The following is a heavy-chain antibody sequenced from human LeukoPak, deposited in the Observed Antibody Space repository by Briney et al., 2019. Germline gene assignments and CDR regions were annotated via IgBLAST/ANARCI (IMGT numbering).Heavy chain of an antibody. Sequence: GASVKVSCEASGYTFTSYDINWVRQATGQGLEWMGWMNPNSGNTGYAQKFQGRVTMTRNTSISTAYMELSSLRSEDTAVYYCARGHYYDSSNKTTTGGVDYWGQGTLVTVSS. CDR3: ARGHYYDSSNKTTTGGVDY. J-gene: IGHJ4*02. CDR2: MNPNSGNT. D-gene: IGHD3-22*01. CDR1: GYTFTSYD. V-gene: IGHV1-8*01.